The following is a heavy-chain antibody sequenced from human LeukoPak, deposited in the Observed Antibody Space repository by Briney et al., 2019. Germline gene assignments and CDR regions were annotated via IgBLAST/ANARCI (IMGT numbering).Heavy chain of an antibody. D-gene: IGHD2-15*01. Sequence: GGSLRLSCAASGFTFSSCAMSWVRQAPGKGLEWVSAISGSGGSTYYADSVKGRFTISRDNSKNTLYLQMNSLRAEDTAVYYCAKIPTAYCSGGSCYLDYWGQGTLVTVSS. V-gene: IGHV3-23*01. CDR1: GFTFSSCA. CDR3: AKIPTAYCSGGSCYLDY. J-gene: IGHJ4*02. CDR2: ISGSGGST.